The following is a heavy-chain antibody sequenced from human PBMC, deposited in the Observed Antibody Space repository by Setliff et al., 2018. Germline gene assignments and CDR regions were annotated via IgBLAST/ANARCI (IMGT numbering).Heavy chain of an antibody. J-gene: IGHJ4*02. D-gene: IGHD3-16*01. V-gene: IGHV3-11*01. CDR1: GFTFSNYY. CDR3: ARTTGYRLEGDFDY. Sequence: GSLRLSCAASGFTFSNYYMTWIRQAPGKGLEWISYIHDSGNPTYYADSVKGRFTVSRGNAKNSLYLQMTSLRAEDTAIYYCARTTGYRLEGDFDYWGQGTLVTVSS. CDR2: IHDSGNPT.